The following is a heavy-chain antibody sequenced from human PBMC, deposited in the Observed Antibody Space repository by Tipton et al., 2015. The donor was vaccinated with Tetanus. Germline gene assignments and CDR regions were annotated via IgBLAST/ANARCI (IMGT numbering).Heavy chain of an antibody. D-gene: IGHD6-19*01. CDR3: ARDRDSSGWFLGYYGMDV. V-gene: IGHV1-18*01. CDR2: ISAYNGNT. J-gene: IGHJ6*02. Sequence: QLVQSGAEVKKPGASVKVSCKASGYTFTSYGISWVRQAPGQGPEWMGWISAYNGNTNYAQKLQGRVTMTTDTSTSTAYMELRSLRSDDTAVYYCARDRDSSGWFLGYYGMDVWGQGTTVTVSS. CDR1: GYTFTSYG.